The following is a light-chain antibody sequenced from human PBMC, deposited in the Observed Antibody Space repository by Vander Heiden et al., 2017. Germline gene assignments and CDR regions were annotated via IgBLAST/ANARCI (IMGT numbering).Light chain of an antibody. CDR1: QSVSSY. Sequence: EIVLTHSPATLSLSPGEGATLSCRASQSVSSYLAWYQQKPAQAPRLIIYDACSGCGTDFTLTISSIEPEDFAVDYCHQRCNWGYTFGQGTKLEIK. CDR2: DA. V-gene: IGKV3-11*01. CDR3: HQRCNWGYT. J-gene: IGKJ2*01.